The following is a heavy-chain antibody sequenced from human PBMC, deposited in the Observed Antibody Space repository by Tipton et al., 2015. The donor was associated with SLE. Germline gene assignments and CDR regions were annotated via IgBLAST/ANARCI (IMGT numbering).Heavy chain of an antibody. CDR2: IDSDGTIT. J-gene: IGHJ4*02. D-gene: IGHD3-10*01. CDR3: ARIHYYGSGSRDY. CDR1: GFTFNRYW. V-gene: IGHV3-74*02. Sequence: QLVQSGGGLVQPGGSLRLSCAASGFTFNRYWMHWVRQAPGKGLMWVSRIDSDGTITNYADTVKGRFTISRDNAKDTPYLQMNSLRAEDTAVYYCARIHYYGSGSRDYWGQGTLVTVSS.